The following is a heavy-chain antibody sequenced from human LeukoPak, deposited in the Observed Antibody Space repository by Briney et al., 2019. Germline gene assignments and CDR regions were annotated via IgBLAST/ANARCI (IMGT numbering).Heavy chain of an antibody. Sequence: GGSLRLSCAASGFTFSAYSMNWVRQAPGKGLEWVSYISSSSSTIYYADSVKGRFTISRDNAKNSLYLQMNSLRAEDTAVYYCARALGYASGTPLDYWGQGTLVTVSS. CDR3: ARALGYASGTPLDY. V-gene: IGHV3-48*04. CDR2: ISSSSSTI. J-gene: IGHJ4*02. D-gene: IGHD3-10*01. CDR1: GFTFSAYS.